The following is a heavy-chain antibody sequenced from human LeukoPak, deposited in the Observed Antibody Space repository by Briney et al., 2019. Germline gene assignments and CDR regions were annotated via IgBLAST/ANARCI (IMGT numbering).Heavy chain of an antibody. D-gene: IGHD6-13*01. CDR2: INPRGGAT. Sequence: ASVKVSCKASGYTFFTAYHMHWVRQAPGQGLGWMGVINPRGGATTYAQKFQGRVTMTTDTSTSTVYMQLSSLRSEDTAVYYCARLAAPGTSSDYWGQGTLVTVSS. V-gene: IGHV1-46*01. CDR3: ARLAAPGTSSDY. J-gene: IGHJ4*02. CDR1: GYTFFTAYH.